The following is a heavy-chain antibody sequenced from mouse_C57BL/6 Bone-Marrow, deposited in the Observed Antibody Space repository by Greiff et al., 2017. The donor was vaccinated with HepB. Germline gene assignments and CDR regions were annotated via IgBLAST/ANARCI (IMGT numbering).Heavy chain of an antibody. J-gene: IGHJ4*01. CDR3: DRNPPDGYLYYYAMDY. CDR2: IWSGGST. D-gene: IGHD2-3*01. Sequence: VKLVASGPGLVQPSQSLSITCTVSGFSLTSYGVHWVRQSPGTGLEWLGVIWSGGSTDYNAAFISRLSISKDNSKSQVFFKMNSLQADDTAIYYSDRNPPDGYLYYYAMDYWGQGTSVTVSS. CDR1: GFSLTSYG. V-gene: IGHV2-2*01.